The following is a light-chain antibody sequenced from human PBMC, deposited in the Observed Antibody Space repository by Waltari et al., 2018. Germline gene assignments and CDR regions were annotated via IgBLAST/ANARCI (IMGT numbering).Light chain of an antibody. CDR2: EVS. Sequence: QSALTQPASVSGSPGQSITIPCPGTSSDVGGYNYLSWYQQHPGKAPKLMIYEVSNRPSGVSNRFSGSKSGNTASLTISGLQAEDEADYYCSSYTSSSTYAVFGGGTQLTVL. J-gene: IGLJ7*01. CDR1: SSDVGGYNY. CDR3: SSYTSSSTYAV. V-gene: IGLV2-14*01.